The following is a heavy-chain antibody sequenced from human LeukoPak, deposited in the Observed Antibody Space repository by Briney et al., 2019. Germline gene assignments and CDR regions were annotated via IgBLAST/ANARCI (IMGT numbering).Heavy chain of an antibody. V-gene: IGHV4-34*01. J-gene: IGHJ4*02. Sequence: SETLSLTCAVYGGSFSGYYRSWIRQPPGKGLEWIGEINHSGSTNYNPSLKSRVTISVDTSKNQFSLKLSSVTAADTAVYYCASYTAGGGGLDYWGQGTLVTVSS. CDR1: GGSFSGYY. D-gene: IGHD5-18*01. CDR2: INHSGST. CDR3: ASYTAGGGGLDY.